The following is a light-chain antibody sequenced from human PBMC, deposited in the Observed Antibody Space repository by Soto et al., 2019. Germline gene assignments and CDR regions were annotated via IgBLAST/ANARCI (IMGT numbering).Light chain of an antibody. CDR3: QHYDNLPPYT. CDR1: QDINNY. J-gene: IGKJ2*01. CDR2: DAS. V-gene: IGKV1-33*01. Sequence: DIQITQSPSSLSASVGDRVSITCRATQDINNYLNWYQQKPGKAPKLLIYDASNLETGVPSRFSGSGSGTHFTFSISSLRPEDFATYYCQHYDNLPPYTFGQGTKLDIK.